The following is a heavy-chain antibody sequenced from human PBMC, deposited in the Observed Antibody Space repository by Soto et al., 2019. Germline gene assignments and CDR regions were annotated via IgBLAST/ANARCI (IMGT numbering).Heavy chain of an antibody. D-gene: IGHD1-26*01. CDR2: IYPGDSGS. V-gene: IGHV5-51*01. Sequence: GESLKISCTASGYSFITYWIGWVRQMPGKGLEWLGVIYPGDSGSRYSPSFQGLVTIPADKSVSTAYLQWSSLRASDTAMYYCARLVGATTSGFDYWGQGTLVTVSS. CDR1: GYSFITYW. J-gene: IGHJ4*02. CDR3: ARLVGATTSGFDY.